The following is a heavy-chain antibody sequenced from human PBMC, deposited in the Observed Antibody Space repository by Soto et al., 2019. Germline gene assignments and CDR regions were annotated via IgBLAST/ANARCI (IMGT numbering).Heavy chain of an antibody. J-gene: IGHJ4*02. CDR1: GGSFSDYY. CDR3: ARGGRLRSPFGY. Sequence: EQLQQWGAGLLKPSETLSLTCAVYGGSFSDYYWTWIRQPPGKGLEWIGEIKHSGTTTHNPSLKSRVTMSVDTSKNQFSLNLTSVTAADTAIYYCARGGRLRSPFGYWGQGILVTVSS. V-gene: IGHV4-34*02. D-gene: IGHD4-17*01. CDR2: IKHSGTT.